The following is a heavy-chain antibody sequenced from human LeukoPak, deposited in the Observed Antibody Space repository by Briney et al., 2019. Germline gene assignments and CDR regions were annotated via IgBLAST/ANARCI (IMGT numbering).Heavy chain of an antibody. Sequence: ASVKVSCKASGYTFTSYAMNWVRQAPGLGLEWMGWINTNTGNPTYAQGFTGRFVFSLDTSVSTAYLQISSLKAEDTAVYYCARDPSVGASGYFDYWGQGTLVTVSS. CDR1: GYTFTSYA. J-gene: IGHJ4*02. V-gene: IGHV7-4-1*02. CDR3: ARDPSVGASGYFDY. D-gene: IGHD1-26*01. CDR2: INTNTGNP.